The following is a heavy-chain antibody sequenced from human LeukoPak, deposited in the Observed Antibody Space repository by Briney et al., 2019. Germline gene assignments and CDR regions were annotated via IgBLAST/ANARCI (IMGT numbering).Heavy chain of an antibody. CDR3: ARDGRDGYNLGY. D-gene: IGHD5-24*01. Sequence: GRSLRLSCAASGFTFSSYAMHWVRQAPGKGLEWVAVISYDGSNKYYADSVKGRFIISRDNSKNTLYLQMNSLRAEDTAVYYCARDGRDGYNLGYWGQGTLVTVSS. V-gene: IGHV3-30*01. CDR1: GFTFSSYA. CDR2: ISYDGSNK. J-gene: IGHJ4*02.